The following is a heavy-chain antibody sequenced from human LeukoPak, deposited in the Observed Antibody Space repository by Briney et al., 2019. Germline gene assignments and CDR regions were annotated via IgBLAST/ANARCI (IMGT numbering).Heavy chain of an antibody. CDR3: ATYSSLNRREFQY. J-gene: IGHJ1*01. Sequence: GGSLRLSCEGSGFTFSNYWMGWVRQAPGKGLQWVANIKTDGSEKYYVDSVKGRYTISRDNAKNSLYLQMNSLRAEDTAVYYCATYSSLNRREFQYWGQGTLLTVSS. CDR2: IKTDGSEK. D-gene: IGHD3-22*01. CDR1: GFTFSNYW. V-gene: IGHV3-7*01.